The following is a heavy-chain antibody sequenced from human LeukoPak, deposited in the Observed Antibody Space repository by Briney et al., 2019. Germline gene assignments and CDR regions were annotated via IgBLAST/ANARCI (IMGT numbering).Heavy chain of an antibody. Sequence: GESLKISCKGSGYSFTSYWIGWVRQMPGKGLEWMGIIYPGDSDTRYSPSFQGQVTISADKSISTAYLQWSSLKASDTAMYYCARHQHYLTTVTTSPGFGFDHWGQGTLVTVSS. J-gene: IGHJ5*02. CDR2: IYPGDSDT. CDR3: ARHQHYLTTVTTSPGFGFDH. V-gene: IGHV5-51*01. D-gene: IGHD4-17*01. CDR1: GYSFTSYW.